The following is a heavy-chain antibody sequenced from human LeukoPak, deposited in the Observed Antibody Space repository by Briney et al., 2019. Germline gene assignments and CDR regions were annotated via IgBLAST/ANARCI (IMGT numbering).Heavy chain of an antibody. J-gene: IGHJ4*02. D-gene: IGHD6-13*01. CDR1: GGPISSFY. Sequence: PSETLSLTCTVSGGPISSFYWSWIRQPPGKGLEWIGYIYYSGSTNYNPSLKSRVTISVDTSKNQFSLKLYSVTAADTAVYYCARTGHPNSSSWYFDYWGQGTLVTVSS. CDR3: ARTGHPNSSSWYFDY. V-gene: IGHV4-59*08. CDR2: IYYSGST.